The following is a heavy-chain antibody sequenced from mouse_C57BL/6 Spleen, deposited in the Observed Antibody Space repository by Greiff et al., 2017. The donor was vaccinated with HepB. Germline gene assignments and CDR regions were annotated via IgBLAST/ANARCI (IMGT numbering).Heavy chain of an antibody. CDR1: GYAFSSSW. CDR3: ARPYYGNSFDY. CDR2: TYPGDGDT. Sequence: QVQLQQSGPELVKPGASVKISCKASGYAFSSSWMNWVKQRPGKGLEWIGRTYPGDGDTNYNGKFKGKATLTADKSSSTAYMQLSSLTSEDSAVYFCARPYYGNSFDYWGQGTTLTVSS. V-gene: IGHV1-82*01. J-gene: IGHJ2*01. D-gene: IGHD2-10*01.